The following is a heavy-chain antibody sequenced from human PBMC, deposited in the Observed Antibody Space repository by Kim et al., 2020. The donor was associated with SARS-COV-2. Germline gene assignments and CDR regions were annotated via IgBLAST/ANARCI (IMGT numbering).Heavy chain of an antibody. J-gene: IGHJ6*02. Sequence: SVKVSCKASGGTFSSYAISWVRQPPGQGLEWMGGIIPIFGTANYAQKFQGRVTITADESTSTAYMELSSLRSEYTAVYYCARSGYNWNDRYYYGMDVWGQGTTVTVSS. CDR1: GGTFSSYA. CDR2: IIPIFGTA. CDR3: ARSGYNWNDRYYYGMDV. D-gene: IGHD1-20*01. V-gene: IGHV1-69*13.